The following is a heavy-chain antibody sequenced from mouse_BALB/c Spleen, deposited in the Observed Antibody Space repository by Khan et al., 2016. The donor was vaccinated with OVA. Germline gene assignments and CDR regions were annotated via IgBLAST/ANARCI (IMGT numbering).Heavy chain of an antibody. V-gene: IGHV5-6*01. CDR3: ARLAYYYDSEGFAY. CDR2: ISTGGSYT. D-gene: IGHD1-1*01. Sequence: EVQGVESGGDLVKPGGSLKLSCAASGFTFSTYGMSWVRQTPDKRLEWVATISTGGSYTYYPDSVKGRFTISRDNAKNTLYLQMSSLKSEDTAVFYCARLAYYYDSEGFAYWGQGTLVTVSA. CDR1: GFTFSTYG. J-gene: IGHJ3*01.